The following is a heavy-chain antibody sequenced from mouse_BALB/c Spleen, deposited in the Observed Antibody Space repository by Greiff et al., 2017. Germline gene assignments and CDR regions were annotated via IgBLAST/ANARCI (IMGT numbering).Heavy chain of an antibody. D-gene: IGHD1-1*01. J-gene: IGHJ2*01. V-gene: IGHV5-17*02. CDR1: GFTFSSFG. CDR2: ISSGSSTI. CDR3: AREYYGPDY. Sequence: EVNVVESGGGLVQPGGSRKLSCAASGFTFSSFGMHWVRQAPEKGLEWVAYISSGSSTIYYADTVKGRFTISRDNPKNTLFLQMTSLRSEDTAMYYCAREYYGPDYWGQGTTLTVSS.